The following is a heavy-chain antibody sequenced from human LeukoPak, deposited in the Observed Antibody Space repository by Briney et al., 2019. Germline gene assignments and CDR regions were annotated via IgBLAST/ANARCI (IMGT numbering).Heavy chain of an antibody. CDR3: AREIPGAMNAFDI. J-gene: IGHJ3*02. CDR1: GFTVSSNY. Sequence: GGSLRLSCAASGFTVSSNYMSWVRQAPGKGLEWVSVIYSGGGTYYADSVKGRFTISRDNAKNSLYLQMNSLRAEDTAAFYCAREIPGAMNAFDIWGQGTMVTVSS. D-gene: IGHD2-2*01. V-gene: IGHV3-53*01. CDR2: IYSGGGT.